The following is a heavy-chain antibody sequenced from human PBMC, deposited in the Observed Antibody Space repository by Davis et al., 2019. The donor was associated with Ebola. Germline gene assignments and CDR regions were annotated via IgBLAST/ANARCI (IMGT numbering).Heavy chain of an antibody. CDR3: ATSTGGL. D-gene: IGHD1-1*01. CDR2: LGLSADT. Sequence: GESLKISCAASGFTFSSYSMNWVRRAPGKGLEWVSTLGLSADTYYADSVKGRFTISRDNPKTSLYLQMNSLRADDTAVYYCATSTGGLWGQGTLVTVSS. J-gene: IGHJ4*02. CDR1: GFTFSSYS. V-gene: IGHV3-21*04.